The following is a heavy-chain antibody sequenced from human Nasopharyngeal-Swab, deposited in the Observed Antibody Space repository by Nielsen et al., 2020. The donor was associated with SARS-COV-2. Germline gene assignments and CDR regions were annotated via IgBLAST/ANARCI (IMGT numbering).Heavy chain of an antibody. V-gene: IGHV4-59*11. CDR2: ISHNSGT. Sequence: GSLRLSCPVSGVSISSQYWSWIRQPPGKGLEWIGYISHNSGTNYNPSLKSRVTMFMDTSKNQFSLKLRSVTAADTAVYYCAKEVATGWFAPWGQGTLVTVSS. J-gene: IGHJ5*02. CDR3: AKEVATGWFAP. CDR1: GVSISSQY.